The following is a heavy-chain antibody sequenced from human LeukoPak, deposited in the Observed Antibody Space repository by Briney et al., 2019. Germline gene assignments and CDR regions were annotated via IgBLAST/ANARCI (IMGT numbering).Heavy chain of an antibody. CDR3: AAMGSSGLYYFDY. CDR1: GYTFTGYY. V-gene: IGHV1-2*02. Sequence: ASVKVSCKASGYTFTGYYMHWVRQAPGQGLEWMGWINPNSGGTNYAQKFQGRVTTTRDTSISTAYMELSRLRSDDTAVYYCAAMGSSGLYYFDYWGQGTLVTVSS. D-gene: IGHD6-19*01. CDR2: INPNSGGT. J-gene: IGHJ4*02.